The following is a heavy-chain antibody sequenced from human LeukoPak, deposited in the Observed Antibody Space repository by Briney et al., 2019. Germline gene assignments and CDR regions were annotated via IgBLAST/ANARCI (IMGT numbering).Heavy chain of an antibody. V-gene: IGHV4-30-2*01. J-gene: IGHJ4*02. CDR3: ARREVGTIHPYDY. CDR1: GGSISSGGYY. D-gene: IGHD4/OR15-4a*01. Sequence: PSQTLSLTCTVSGGSISSGGYYWSWIRQPPGKGLEWIGYIYHSGSTYYNPSLKSRVTISVDRSKNQFSLKLSSVTATDTAVYYCARREVGTIHPYDYWGQGTLVTVSS. CDR2: IYHSGST.